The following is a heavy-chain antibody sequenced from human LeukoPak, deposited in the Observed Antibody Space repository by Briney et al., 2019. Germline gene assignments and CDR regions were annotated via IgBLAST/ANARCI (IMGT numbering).Heavy chain of an antibody. D-gene: IGHD1-26*01. Sequence: GRSLRLSCAASGLNFRNYGMHRVRQAPGKGLEWVAVIWYDGSNQYYVDSVKGRFTVSKDNAKNMLYLQMNSLRAEDTAVYYCATDRNGGKYYDYWGQGTLVTVSS. V-gene: IGHV3-33*01. CDR3: ATDRNGGKYYDY. J-gene: IGHJ4*02. CDR2: IWYDGSNQ. CDR1: GLNFRNYG.